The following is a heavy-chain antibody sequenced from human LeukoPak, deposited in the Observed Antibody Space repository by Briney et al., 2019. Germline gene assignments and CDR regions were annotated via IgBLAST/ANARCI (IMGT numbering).Heavy chain of an antibody. CDR2: IIPLFGIV. Sequence: SVKVSCKASGGTFSSHTISWVRQAPEQGLEWMGRIIPLFGIVNYAQKFQDRVTITADKSTSTAYMEVSSLRSEDTAVYYCARIPSGGVDTAMVMYYHYGMDVWGQGATVTVSS. J-gene: IGHJ6*02. D-gene: IGHD5-18*01. CDR3: ARIPSGGVDTAMVMYYHYGMDV. V-gene: IGHV1-69*02. CDR1: GGTFSSHT.